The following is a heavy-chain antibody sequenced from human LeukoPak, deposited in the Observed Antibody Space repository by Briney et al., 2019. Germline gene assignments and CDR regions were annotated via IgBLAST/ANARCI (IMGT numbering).Heavy chain of an antibody. CDR3: ARRPRGYSGYDLDWYFDL. J-gene: IGHJ2*01. Sequence: GGSLRLSCAASGFTVSSNYMNWVRQAPGKGLEWVSYISSSSSTIYYADSVKGRFTISRDNAKNSLYLQMNSLRAEDTAVYYCARRPRGYSGYDLDWYFDLWGRGTLVTVSS. CDR2: ISSSSSTI. V-gene: IGHV3-48*04. CDR1: GFTVSSNY. D-gene: IGHD5-12*01.